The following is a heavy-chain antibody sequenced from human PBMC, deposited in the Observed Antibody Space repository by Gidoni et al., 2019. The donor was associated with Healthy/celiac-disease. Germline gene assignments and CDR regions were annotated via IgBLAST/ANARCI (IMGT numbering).Heavy chain of an antibody. CDR1: GFTFSSYG. CDR3: ARDDGSSWYCAFDI. CDR2: IWYDGSNK. V-gene: IGHV3-33*01. D-gene: IGHD6-13*01. J-gene: IGHJ3*02. Sequence: QVQLVESGGGVVQPGRSLRLSCAASGFTFSSYGMHWVRQAPGKGLEWVAVIWYDGSNKYYADSVKGRFTISRDNSKNTLYLQMNSLRAEDTAVYYCARDDGSSWYCAFDIWGQGTMVTVSS.